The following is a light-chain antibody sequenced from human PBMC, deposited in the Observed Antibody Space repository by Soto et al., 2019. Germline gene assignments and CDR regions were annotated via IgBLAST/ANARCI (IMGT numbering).Light chain of an antibody. CDR1: SSDVGDYNY. Sequence: QSALTQPASVSGSPGQSITVSCTGTSSDVGDYNYVSWYLQHPGKAPKLLICEVSNRPSGISNRFSVSNSGNTASLTISGLQAEDAADYYCAAWDDSLNGLVVFGGGTQLTVL. J-gene: IGLJ2*01. V-gene: IGLV2-14*01. CDR2: EVS. CDR3: AAWDDSLNGLVV.